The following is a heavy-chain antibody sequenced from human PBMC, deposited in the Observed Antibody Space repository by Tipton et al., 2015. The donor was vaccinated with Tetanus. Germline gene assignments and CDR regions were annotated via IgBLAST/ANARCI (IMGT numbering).Heavy chain of an antibody. CDR1: GGSIISADHY. CDR2: IYYSGTT. J-gene: IGHJ5*02. V-gene: IGHV4-30-4*01. Sequence: LRLSCTVSGGSIISADHYWSWIRQPPGRGLEWIGYIYYSGTTHYNPSLKSRVTISIDRSKNQLSLKLTSVPAADTAVYYCARATSTGPAYNWFDPWGQGTLVTVSS. CDR3: ARATSTGPAYNWFDP. D-gene: IGHD2-8*02.